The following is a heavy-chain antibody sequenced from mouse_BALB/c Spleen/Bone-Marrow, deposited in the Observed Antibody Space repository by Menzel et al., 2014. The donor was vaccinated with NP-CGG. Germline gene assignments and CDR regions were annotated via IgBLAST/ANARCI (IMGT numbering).Heavy chain of an antibody. D-gene: IGHD4-1*01. Sequence: QVQLQQSGPGLVQPSQSLSITCTVSGFSLTSYGVHWVRQSPGKGLEWLGVIWSGGSTDYNAAFISRMSISKDNSKSQVFFKMNSLQADDTAKYYCASNWDYAMDYWGQGTSVTVST. CDR3: ASNWDYAMDY. CDR1: GFSLTSYG. V-gene: IGHV2-4-1*01. CDR2: IWSGGST. J-gene: IGHJ4*01.